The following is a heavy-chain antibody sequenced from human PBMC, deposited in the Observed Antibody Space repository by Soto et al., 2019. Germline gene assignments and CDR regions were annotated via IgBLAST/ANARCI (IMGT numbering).Heavy chain of an antibody. CDR1: GGTFSSYA. V-gene: IGHV1-69*01. CDR3: ARDLAGIAAAGTLPDYYYGMDV. Sequence: QVQLVQSGAEVKKPGSSVKVSCKASGGTFSSYAISWVRQAPGQGLEWMGGIIPIFGTANYAQKFQGRVTITANESTSTAYMELSSLRSEDTAVYYCARDLAGIAAAGTLPDYYYGMDVWGQGTTVTDSS. CDR2: IIPIFGTA. D-gene: IGHD6-13*01. J-gene: IGHJ6*02.